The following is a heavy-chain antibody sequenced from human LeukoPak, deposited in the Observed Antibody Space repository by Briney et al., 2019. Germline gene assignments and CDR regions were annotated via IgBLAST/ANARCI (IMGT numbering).Heavy chain of an antibody. CDR3: ARALSDDFWSGYQDH. Sequence: ASVKVSCKASGYRFISYGFSWVRQAPGQGLEWMGWISAYNGNTNYAQKFQGRVTMITDTSTSTVYMEVRSLRSDDTAVYYCARALSDDFWSGYQDHWGQGTLVTVSS. J-gene: IGHJ4*02. CDR1: GYRFISYG. CDR2: ISAYNGNT. D-gene: IGHD3-3*01. V-gene: IGHV1-18*01.